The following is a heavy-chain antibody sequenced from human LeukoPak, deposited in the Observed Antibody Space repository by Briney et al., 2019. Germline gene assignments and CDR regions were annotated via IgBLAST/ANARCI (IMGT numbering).Heavy chain of an antibody. Sequence: PSETLSLTCTVSGGSIRSYYWSWIRQPPGKGLEWIGYIHYTGSTNYNPSPKCRVTISVDTSKNQFSLQLSSVTATDTAVYFCARHSSSWYPDYWGQGTLVTVSS. CDR1: GGSIRSYY. CDR3: ARHSSSWYPDY. V-gene: IGHV4-59*08. CDR2: IHYTGST. J-gene: IGHJ4*02. D-gene: IGHD6-13*01.